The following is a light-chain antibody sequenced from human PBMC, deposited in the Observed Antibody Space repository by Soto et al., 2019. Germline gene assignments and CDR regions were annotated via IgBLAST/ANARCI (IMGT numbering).Light chain of an antibody. V-gene: IGKV1-16*02. CDR1: QDISIY. Sequence: DVQMTQSPSSLSASVGDTVTISCRPSQDISIYLAWFQQKPGMAPKSLIYATSTLQSGVPSKFSGSRSGADFTLTISSLRPEDSATYYCQQYNHHPLTFGGGTKVEIK. CDR3: QQYNHHPLT. CDR2: ATS. J-gene: IGKJ4*01.